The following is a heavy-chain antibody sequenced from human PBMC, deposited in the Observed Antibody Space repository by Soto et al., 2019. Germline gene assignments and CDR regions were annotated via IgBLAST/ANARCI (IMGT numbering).Heavy chain of an antibody. Sequence: SLRLSCAASGLTFSSYWMHWVRQAPEKGLVWVSYIWHDGSNKVYADSVKGRFTISRDNSKNTLNLQMNSLRVEDTAVYYCTRAALKGELLDYWGQGTQVTVSS. V-gene: IGHV3-33*08. D-gene: IGHD1-26*01. CDR2: IWHDGSNK. CDR1: GLTFSSYW. CDR3: TRAALKGELLDY. J-gene: IGHJ4*02.